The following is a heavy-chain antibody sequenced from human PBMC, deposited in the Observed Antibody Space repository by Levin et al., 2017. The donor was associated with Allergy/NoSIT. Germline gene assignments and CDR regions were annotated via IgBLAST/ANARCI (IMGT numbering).Heavy chain of an antibody. V-gene: IGHV3-30*18. Sequence: GESLKISCAASGFTFSSYGMHWVRQAPGKGLEWVAVISYDGSNKYYADSVKGRFTISRDNSKNTLYLQMNSLRAEDTAVYYCAKVSYSSSSLGIDYWGQGTLVTVSS. D-gene: IGHD6-6*01. CDR3: AKVSYSSSSLGIDY. J-gene: IGHJ4*02. CDR1: GFTFSSYG. CDR2: ISYDGSNK.